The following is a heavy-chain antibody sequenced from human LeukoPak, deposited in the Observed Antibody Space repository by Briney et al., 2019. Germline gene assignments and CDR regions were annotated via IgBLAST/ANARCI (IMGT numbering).Heavy chain of an antibody. V-gene: IGHV3-23*01. Sequence: GGSLRLSCTASGFTFSNYDMSWVRQAPGKGLEWVSALDGSGFFTVYGDSVKGRFTISRDNSKNTVYLQMRSLRAEDTALYYCAKLIGYCTGGSCYHDNFDVWGQGTMVTISS. CDR3: AKLIGYCTGGSCYHDNFDV. J-gene: IGHJ3*01. CDR1: GFTFSNYD. CDR2: LDGSGFFT. D-gene: IGHD2-15*01.